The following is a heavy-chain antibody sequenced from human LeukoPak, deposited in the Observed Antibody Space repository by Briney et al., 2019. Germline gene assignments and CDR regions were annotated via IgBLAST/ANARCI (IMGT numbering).Heavy chain of an antibody. CDR1: GFTFISSA. CDR3: AALTFGELPFDY. J-gene: IGHJ4*02. V-gene: IGHV1-58*02. D-gene: IGHD3-10*01. CDR2: IVVGSGKT. Sequence: ASVKVSCKASGFTFISSAIQWVRQTRRQRLEWIGWIVVGSGKTNYAQKFQERVTITRDMSTSTAYMELSSLRSEDTAVYYCAALTFGELPFDYWGQGTLVTVSS.